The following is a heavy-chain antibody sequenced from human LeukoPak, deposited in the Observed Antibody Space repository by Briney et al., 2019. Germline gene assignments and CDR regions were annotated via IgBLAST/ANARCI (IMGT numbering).Heavy chain of an antibody. J-gene: IGHJ4*02. Sequence: GGSLRLSCAASGYTFSSFSMNWVRQAPGKGLEWISYISSSGPTIYYADSVKGRFTISRDNAKNSVYLQMNSLRAEDTAVYYCTRLHGAYPIDFWGQGALVTVSS. CDR3: TRLHGAYPIDF. CDR1: GYTFSSFS. CDR2: ISSSGPTI. D-gene: IGHD4/OR15-4a*01. V-gene: IGHV3-48*01.